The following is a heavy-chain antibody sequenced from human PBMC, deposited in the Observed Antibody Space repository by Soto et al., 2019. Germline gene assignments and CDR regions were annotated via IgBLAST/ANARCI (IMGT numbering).Heavy chain of an antibody. Sequence: GESLKISCAASGFTFDDYTMHWVRQAPGKGLEWVSLISWDGGSTYYADSVKGRFTISRDNSKNSLYLQMNSLRTEDTALYYCARSRRRYYYYGMDVWGQGTTVTVSS. V-gene: IGHV3-43*01. D-gene: IGHD1-26*01. CDR2: ISWDGGST. CDR3: ARSRRRYYYYGMDV. J-gene: IGHJ6*02. CDR1: GFTFDDYT.